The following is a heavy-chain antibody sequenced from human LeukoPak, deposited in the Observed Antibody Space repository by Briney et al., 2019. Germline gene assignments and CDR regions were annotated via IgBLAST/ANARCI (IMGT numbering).Heavy chain of an antibody. CDR2: IYHSGIT. D-gene: IGHD6-19*01. Sequence: PSETLSLTCAVSGGSISSSNWWSWVRQPPGKGLEWIGEIYHSGITNYNPSLKSRVTISVDKSKNQFSLKLSSVTAADTAVYYCARTPTNRIAVAGTRGWFDPWGQGTLVTVSS. CDR1: GGSISSSNW. J-gene: IGHJ5*02. CDR3: ARTPTNRIAVAGTRGWFDP. V-gene: IGHV4-4*02.